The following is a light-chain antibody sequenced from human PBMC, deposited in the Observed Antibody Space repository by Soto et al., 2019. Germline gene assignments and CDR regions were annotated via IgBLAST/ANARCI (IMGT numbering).Light chain of an antibody. V-gene: IGKV3-20*01. CDR3: QQYGGSPQT. CDR2: GAS. J-gene: IGKJ1*01. CDR1: QSVGSL. Sequence: EIVMTQSPPTLSVSPGERATLSCRASQSVGSLLAWYQQKPGQAPRLLIYGASSRATGIPDRFSGSGSGTDFTLTISRLEPEDFAVYYCQQYGGSPQTFGQGTKVDIK.